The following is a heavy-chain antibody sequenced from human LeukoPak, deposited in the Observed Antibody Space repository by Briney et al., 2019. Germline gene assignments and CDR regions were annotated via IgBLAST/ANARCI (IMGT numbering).Heavy chain of an antibody. Sequence: SGPTLVKPTQTLTLTCTFSGFSLTTNGVGVGWIRQPPGKALEWLALIYWNDDKRYSPSLKSRLTITKDTSKNQVVLIMTNMDPVDTATYYCAHREHILTSYYGGGWDYWGQGTLVTVSS. CDR2: IYWNDDK. V-gene: IGHV2-5*01. D-gene: IGHD3-9*01. CDR1: GFSLTTNGVG. J-gene: IGHJ4*02. CDR3: AHREHILTSYYGGGWDY.